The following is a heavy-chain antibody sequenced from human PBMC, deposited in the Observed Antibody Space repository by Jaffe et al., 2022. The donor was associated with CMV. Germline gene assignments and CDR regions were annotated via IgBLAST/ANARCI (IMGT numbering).Heavy chain of an antibody. CDR1: GGSISSSSYY. Sequence: QLQLQESGPGLVKPSETLSLTCTVSGGSISSSSYYWGWIRQPPGKGLEWIGSIYYSGSTYYNPSLKSRVTISVDTSKNQFSLKLSSVTAADTAVYYCARHSGQEYSSSSGQFDYWGQGTLVTVSS. CDR2: IYYSGST. CDR3: ARHSGQEYSSSSGQFDY. D-gene: IGHD6-6*01. J-gene: IGHJ4*02. V-gene: IGHV4-39*01.